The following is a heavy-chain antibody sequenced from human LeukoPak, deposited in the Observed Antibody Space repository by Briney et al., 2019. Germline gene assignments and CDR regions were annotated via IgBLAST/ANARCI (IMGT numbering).Heavy chain of an antibody. CDR3: ARDKAVAGRIGAFDI. Sequence: PTETLSLTCTVSGGSISSSSYYWGWIRQPPVKGLEWIGSIYYSGSTYYNPSLKSRVTISVDTSKNQFSLKLSSVTAADTAVYYCARDKAVAGRIGAFDIWGQGTMVTVSS. D-gene: IGHD6-19*01. CDR2: IYYSGST. V-gene: IGHV4-39*07. CDR1: GGSISSSSYY. J-gene: IGHJ3*02.